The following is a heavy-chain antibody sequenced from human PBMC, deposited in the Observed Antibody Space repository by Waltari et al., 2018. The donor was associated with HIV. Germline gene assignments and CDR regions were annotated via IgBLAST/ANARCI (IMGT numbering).Heavy chain of an antibody. D-gene: IGHD5-18*01. CDR1: GYSISSDSY. V-gene: IGHV4-38-2*01. CDR2: ASRSGST. J-gene: IGHJ4*02. Sequence: QVQLHESGPGMVKPSETLSPTCAVSGYSISSDSYWGWIRQPPGKGRRWSGSASRSGSTYYSPSLKSRVTISLDTSKNQFSLKLNSVAAADTAVYYCGSGSRRGHSHGIDYWGQGTLVTVSS. CDR3: GSGSRRGHSHGIDY.